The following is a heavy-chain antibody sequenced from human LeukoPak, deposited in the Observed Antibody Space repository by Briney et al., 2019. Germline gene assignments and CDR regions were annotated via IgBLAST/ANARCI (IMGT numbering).Heavy chain of an antibody. Sequence: RGSLRLSCAPSGFTFSSYSMNWVRQAPGKGLEWVSSISSSSSYIYYADSVKGRFTISRDNAKNSLYLQMNSLRAEDTAVYYCARERGSSSWMPFDYWGQGTLVTVSS. CDR3: ARERGSSSWMPFDY. D-gene: IGHD6-13*01. J-gene: IGHJ4*02. CDR1: GFTFSSYS. CDR2: ISSSSSYI. V-gene: IGHV3-21*01.